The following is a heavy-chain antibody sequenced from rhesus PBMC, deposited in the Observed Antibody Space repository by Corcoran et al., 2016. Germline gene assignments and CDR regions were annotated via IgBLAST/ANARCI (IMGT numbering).Heavy chain of an antibody. V-gene: IGHV1-70*01. D-gene: IGHD4-23*01. CDR2: IHPGYGST. CDR1: GYIFTSYV. CDR3: AADRNTYIDY. Sequence: QEQLVQSGAEVKKPGASVKVSCKASGYIFTSYVISWLRQAPGQGLDWMGRIHPGYGSTSYAQKFHGRVTITADMSTSTVYMELSSLRSEDMAVYYCAADRNTYIDYWGQGVLVTVSS. J-gene: IGHJ4*01.